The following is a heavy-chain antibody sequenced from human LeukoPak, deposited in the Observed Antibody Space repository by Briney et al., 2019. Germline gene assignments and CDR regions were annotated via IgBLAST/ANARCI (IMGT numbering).Heavy chain of an antibody. J-gene: IGHJ4*02. CDR3: AESGGYSSGWYYYFDY. V-gene: IGHV3-23*01. Sequence: GGSLRLSCAASGFTFSSYAMSWVRQAAGKGLEWVSTISDGGGTTYYADSVKGRFTISRDNSKNTLYLQMNSLRAEDTAVYYCAESGGYSSGWYYYFDYWGQGTLVTVSS. D-gene: IGHD6-13*01. CDR1: GFTFSSYA. CDR2: ISDGGGTT.